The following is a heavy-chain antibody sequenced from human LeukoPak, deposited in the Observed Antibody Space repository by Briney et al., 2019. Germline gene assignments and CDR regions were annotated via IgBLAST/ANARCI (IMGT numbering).Heavy chain of an antibody. J-gene: IGHJ4*02. CDR1: GGSISTSGYY. Sequence: SETLSLTCTVSGGSISTSGYYWGWIRQPPGKGLEWIAGIYYSGNTYYNPSLKSRVTISVDTSKNQFSLKLSSVTAADTAVYYCARHQSRLYSGYDYYFDYWGQGTLVTVSS. CDR2: IYYSGNT. D-gene: IGHD5-12*01. V-gene: IGHV4-39*01. CDR3: ARHQSRLYSGYDYYFDY.